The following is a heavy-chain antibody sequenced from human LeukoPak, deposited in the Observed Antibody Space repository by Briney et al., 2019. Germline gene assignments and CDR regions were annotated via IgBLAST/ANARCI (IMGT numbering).Heavy chain of an antibody. CDR1: GGSISSGGYS. J-gene: IGHJ4*02. CDR2: IYHSGST. V-gene: IGHV4-30-2*01. CDR3: ARSPTITLAFDY. D-gene: IGHD3-10*01. Sequence: KPSETLSLTCTVSGGSISSGGYSWSWIRQPPGKGLEWIGYIYHSGSTYYNPSLKSRVTISVDRSKNQFSLKLSSVTAADTAVYYCARSPTITLAFDYWGQGTLVTVSS.